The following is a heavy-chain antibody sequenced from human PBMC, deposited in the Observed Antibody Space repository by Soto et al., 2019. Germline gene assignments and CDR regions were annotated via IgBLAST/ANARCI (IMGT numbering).Heavy chain of an antibody. Sequence: SETLSLTCAVSGGSFTSDNWWTWVRQPPGQGLEWIGEIYRTGSTNYNPSLKSRVTISLDKSENQFSLKVTSLTAADTAVYYCASRDPGTSVDYWGQGTLVTISS. CDR2: IYRTGST. CDR1: GGSFTSDNW. J-gene: IGHJ4*02. CDR3: ASRDPGTSVDY. D-gene: IGHD1-7*01. V-gene: IGHV4-4*02.